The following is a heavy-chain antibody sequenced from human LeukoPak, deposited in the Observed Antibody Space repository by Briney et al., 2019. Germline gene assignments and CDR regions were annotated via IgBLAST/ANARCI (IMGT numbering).Heavy chain of an antibody. Sequence: GESLKISCKGSGYSFTSYWIGLVRQMPGKGLEWMGIIYPGDSDTRYSPSFQGQVTISADKSISTAYLQWSSLKASDTAMYYCARQLSVVPSNNWFDPWGQGTLVTVSS. CDR1: GYSFTSYW. J-gene: IGHJ5*02. CDR2: IYPGDSDT. V-gene: IGHV5-51*01. D-gene: IGHD2-2*01. CDR3: ARQLSVVPSNNWFDP.